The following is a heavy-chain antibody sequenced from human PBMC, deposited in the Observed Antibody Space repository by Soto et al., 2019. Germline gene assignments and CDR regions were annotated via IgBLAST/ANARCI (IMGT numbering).Heavy chain of an antibody. Sequence: GGSLRLSCAASGFTFSSYSMNWVRQAPGKGLECVSYITGGSTIYYADSVKGRFTVSRDNAENSLYLQMNSLRAEDTAVYYCATGTFNFDSWGQGTLVTVFS. V-gene: IGHV3-48*01. J-gene: IGHJ4*02. CDR1: GFTFSSYS. CDR2: ITGGSTI. CDR3: ATGTFNFDS.